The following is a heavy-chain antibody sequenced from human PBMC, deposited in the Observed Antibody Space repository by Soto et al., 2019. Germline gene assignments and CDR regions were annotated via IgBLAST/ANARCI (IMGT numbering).Heavy chain of an antibody. CDR1: DFSLTTRGVG. D-gene: IGHD3-10*01. Sequence: SGPTLVNPTQTLTLTCNFSDFSLTTRGVGVGWIRQPPGKALEWVALIYWNDDQRYNQSLKSRLTVTKDTSKNHVVLTMTNVDPLGTATLCFTHRSPAYGHDFWGPGTLVTVS. J-gene: IGHJ4*02. CDR3: THRSPAYGHDF. V-gene: IGHV2-5*01. CDR2: IYWNDDQ.